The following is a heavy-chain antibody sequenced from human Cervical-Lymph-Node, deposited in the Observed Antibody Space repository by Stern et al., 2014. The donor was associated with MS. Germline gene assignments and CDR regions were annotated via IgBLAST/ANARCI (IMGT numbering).Heavy chain of an antibody. CDR3: AHTTVTFDEAYGLDV. CDR2: LYWDDDE. CDR1: GFSLNTSGVG. V-gene: IGHV2-5*02. Sequence: QVTLRESGPTLVKPTQTLTLTCTFSGFSLNTSGVGVGWIRQPPGKALEWLAVLYWDDDERYSPSLNSRLTITKDTSKNQVVLTMANMDPGDPATYYCAHTTVTFDEAYGLDVWGQGTTVTVSS. D-gene: IGHD4-17*01. J-gene: IGHJ6*02.